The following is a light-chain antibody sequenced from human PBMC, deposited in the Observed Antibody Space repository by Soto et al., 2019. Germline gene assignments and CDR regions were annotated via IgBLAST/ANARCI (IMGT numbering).Light chain of an antibody. J-gene: IGKJ3*01. CDR1: QSVSNY. CDR2: DAS. Sequence: EIVLTQSPATLSLSPGERATLSCRASQSVSNYLAWYQQKPGQAPRLLIYDASNRATGIPARLSGSGSGTDVALTISSLEAEDFAVYYCQQRGNWPPFTFGPGTRVDIK. CDR3: QQRGNWPPFT. V-gene: IGKV3-11*01.